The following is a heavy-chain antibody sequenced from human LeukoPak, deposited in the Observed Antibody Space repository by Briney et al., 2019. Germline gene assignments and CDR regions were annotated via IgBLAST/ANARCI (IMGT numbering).Heavy chain of an antibody. Sequence: ASVKVSCKASGYTFTAYYMHWVRQAPGQGLEWMGWINPNSGDTNYAQKFQGRLTMTRNTSISTAYMELSRLRSDDTAVYYCARVEYSYGGVDYWGQGTLVTVPS. J-gene: IGHJ4*02. CDR1: GYTFTAYY. CDR3: ARVEYSYGGVDY. V-gene: IGHV1-2*02. D-gene: IGHD5-18*01. CDR2: INPNSGDT.